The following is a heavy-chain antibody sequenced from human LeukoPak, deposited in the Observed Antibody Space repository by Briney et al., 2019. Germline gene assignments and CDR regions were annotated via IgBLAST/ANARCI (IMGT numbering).Heavy chain of an antibody. Sequence: GGSLRLSCAASGFTFSSYAMSWVRQAPGKGLEWVSGISGSGSSTYYADSVKGRFTISRDNSKNTLYLQMNSLRAEETAVYSCAKDGQWEPRGAFDIWGQGTMVTVSS. CDR2: ISGSGSST. J-gene: IGHJ3*02. V-gene: IGHV3-23*01. CDR1: GFTFSSYA. CDR3: AKDGQWEPRGAFDI. D-gene: IGHD1-26*01.